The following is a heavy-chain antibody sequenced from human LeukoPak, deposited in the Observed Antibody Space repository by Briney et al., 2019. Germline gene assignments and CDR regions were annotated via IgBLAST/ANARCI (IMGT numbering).Heavy chain of an antibody. Sequence: SETLSLTCTVSGGSISTYYWSWIRQPAGKGLEWIGRIYTSGSTNYNPSLKSRVTMSVDTSKNQFSLKLSSVTAADTAVYYCAREAQTSYYDFWSGYYPREGFDPWGQGTLVTVSS. CDR3: AREAQTSYYDFWSGYYPREGFDP. D-gene: IGHD3-3*01. CDR1: GGSISTYY. J-gene: IGHJ5*02. CDR2: IYTSGST. V-gene: IGHV4-4*07.